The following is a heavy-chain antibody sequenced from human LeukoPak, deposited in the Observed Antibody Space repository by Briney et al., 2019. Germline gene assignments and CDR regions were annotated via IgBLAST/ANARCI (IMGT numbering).Heavy chain of an antibody. CDR2: IYYSGST. V-gene: IGHV4-59*01. Sequence: SETLSLTCKVSGGSISRNFWSWIRQPPGKGLEWIGYIYYSGSTNYNPSLKSRVTISVDTSKNQFSLNLSSVTAADTAVYYCVRGAVAGRGYFDSWGQGTLVTVSS. D-gene: IGHD6-19*01. J-gene: IGHJ4*02. CDR3: VRGAVAGRGYFDS. CDR1: GGSISRNF.